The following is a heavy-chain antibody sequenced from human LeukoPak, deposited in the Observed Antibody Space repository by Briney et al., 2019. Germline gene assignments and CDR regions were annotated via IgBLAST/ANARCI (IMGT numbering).Heavy chain of an antibody. V-gene: IGHV3-30*04. CDR3: ARLRRVGATPFDY. CDR2: ISYDGSNK. J-gene: IGHJ4*02. CDR1: GFTFSSYA. Sequence: GGSLRLSCAASGFTFSSYAMHWVRQAPGKGLEWVAVISYDGSNKYYADSVKGRFTISRDNSKNTLYLQMNSLRAEDTAVYYCARLRRVGATPFDYWGQGTLVTVSS. D-gene: IGHD1-26*01.